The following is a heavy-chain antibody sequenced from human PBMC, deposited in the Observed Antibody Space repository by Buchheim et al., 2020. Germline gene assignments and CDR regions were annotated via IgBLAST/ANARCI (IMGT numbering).Heavy chain of an antibody. CDR3: AGTYDSSGYEGYYYGMDV. V-gene: IGHV4-39*01. Sequence: QLQLQESGPGLVKPSETLSLTCTVSGGSISSSSYYWGWIRQPPGKGLEWIGSIYYSGSTYYNPSLKSRVTISVDTSQNQFSLKLSSVTAADTAVYYCAGTYDSSGYEGYYYGMDVWGQGTT. CDR2: IYYSGST. D-gene: IGHD3-22*01. J-gene: IGHJ6*02. CDR1: GGSISSSSYY.